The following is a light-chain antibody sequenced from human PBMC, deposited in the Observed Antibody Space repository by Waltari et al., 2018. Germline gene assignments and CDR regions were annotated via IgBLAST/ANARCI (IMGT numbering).Light chain of an antibody. Sequence: DIQLTQSPSFLSASVRDRVTITCRASQGISTYLAWYQQKPGKAPKLLIYAASTSQSDIPSRFSGSGSGTEFTLTISSLQPEDFATYYCLHLNNFPLSFGGGTKVELK. CDR2: AAS. V-gene: IGKV1-9*01. CDR1: QGISTY. J-gene: IGKJ4*01. CDR3: LHLNNFPLS.